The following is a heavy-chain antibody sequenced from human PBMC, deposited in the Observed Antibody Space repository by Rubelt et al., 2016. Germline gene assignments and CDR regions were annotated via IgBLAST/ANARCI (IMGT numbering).Heavy chain of an antibody. CDR2: IYYSGST. CDR3: ARSPVTTVTTNWFDP. CDR1: GGSISSGGYY. Sequence: QVQLQESGPGLVKPSETLSLTCTVSGGSISSGGYYWSWIRQHPGKGLEWIGYIYYSGSTYYKSTLKCRVSIAVDTSKDRCALNLNAVTAADTAVYYWARSPVTTVTTNWFDPWGQGTLVTVSS. J-gene: IGHJ5*02. D-gene: IGHD4-17*01. V-gene: IGHV4-31*03.